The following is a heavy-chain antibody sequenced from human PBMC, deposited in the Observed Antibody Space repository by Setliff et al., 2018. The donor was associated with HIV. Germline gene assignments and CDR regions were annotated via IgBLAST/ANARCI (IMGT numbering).Heavy chain of an antibody. Sequence: SETLSLTCAVYSGSLSGYYWSWIRQSPGEGLEWIGEINHGGSTNYNPSLKSRVTMSVDTSKNQFSLQLTSVTAADTAVYYCARSGNILTDYSYYSYFMDVWGGGTTVTVSS. CDR3: ARSGNILTDYSYYSYFMDV. V-gene: IGHV4-34*01. D-gene: IGHD3-9*01. CDR1: SGSLSGYY. J-gene: IGHJ6*03. CDR2: INHGGST.